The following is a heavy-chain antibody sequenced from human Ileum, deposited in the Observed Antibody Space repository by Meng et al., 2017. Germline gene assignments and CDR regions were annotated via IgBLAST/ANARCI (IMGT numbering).Heavy chain of an antibody. CDR2: ISHSGST. V-gene: IGHV4-34*02. J-gene: IGHJ4*02. Sequence: QVQLTPWGAGLLKPSETLSLTCAANGGSFSGYYWSWIRQPPGKGLEWIGEISHSGSTHYNPSLKSRLTISVDTSNNQFSLKLNSVTAADTAVYYCARGGVAARLGTWGQGALVTVSS. D-gene: IGHD6-6*01. CDR3: ARGGVAARLGT. CDR1: GGSFSGYY.